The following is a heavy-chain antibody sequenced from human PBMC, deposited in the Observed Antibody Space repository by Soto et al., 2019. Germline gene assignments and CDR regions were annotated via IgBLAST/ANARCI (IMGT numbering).Heavy chain of an antibody. V-gene: IGHV1-18*01. CDR3: ARANDPYGFDL. J-gene: IGHJ3*01. Sequence: QVQLVQSGATQEKPGASVKVSCEAFGYSFDSYAYSWVRQAPGQGLEWMGRIGSGDTNYAQKLQGRVTMTTDTSTNTAYMELRSLRSYDTALYYCARANDPYGFDLWGQGTMVTVSS. CDR1: GYSFDSYA. CDR2: IGSGDT.